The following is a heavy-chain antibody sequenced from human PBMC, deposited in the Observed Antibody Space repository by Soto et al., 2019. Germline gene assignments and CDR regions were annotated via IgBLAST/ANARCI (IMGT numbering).Heavy chain of an antibody. V-gene: IGHV4-39*01. CDR2: VYYTGST. J-gene: IGHJ4*02. D-gene: IGHD3-3*01. CDR3: ARLADYDFWSGSPLGPFDI. CDR1: GGSFKSGSYS. Sequence: PSETLSLTCTVSGGSFKSGSYSWSWIRQPPGKGLEWIGYVYYTGSTYYNPSLKSRLNISVDTSKNQLSLNLNSVTAADTAVYYCARLADYDFWSGSPLGPFDIWGQGTLVTVSS.